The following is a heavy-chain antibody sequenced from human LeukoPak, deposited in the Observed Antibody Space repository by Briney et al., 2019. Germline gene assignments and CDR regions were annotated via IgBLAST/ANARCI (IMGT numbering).Heavy chain of an antibody. V-gene: IGHV4-59*01. CDR3: ARWSSFYYYYMDV. Sequence: SETLSLTCTVSGGSISSYYWSWIRQPPGKGLEWIGYIYYSGSTNYNPSLKSRVTISVDTSKNQFSLKLSSVTAADTAVYYCARWSSFYYYYMDVWVKGTTVTVSS. CDR1: GGSISSYY. J-gene: IGHJ6*03. D-gene: IGHD6-13*01. CDR2: IYYSGST.